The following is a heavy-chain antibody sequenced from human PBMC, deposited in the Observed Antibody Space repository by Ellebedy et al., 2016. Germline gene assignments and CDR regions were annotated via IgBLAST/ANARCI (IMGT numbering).Heavy chain of an antibody. Sequence: SETLSLTXTVSGGSISSYYWSWIRQPPGRGLEWIGYVYHSGSTKINPSLKSRVTMSVDTSKKEFSLKLNSVTTADTAVYFCARGLYFDSSGYHFWFDPWGQGALVTVSS. CDR3: ARGLYFDSSGYHFWFDP. CDR1: GGSISSYY. D-gene: IGHD3-22*01. V-gene: IGHV4-59*01. J-gene: IGHJ5*02. CDR2: VYHSGST.